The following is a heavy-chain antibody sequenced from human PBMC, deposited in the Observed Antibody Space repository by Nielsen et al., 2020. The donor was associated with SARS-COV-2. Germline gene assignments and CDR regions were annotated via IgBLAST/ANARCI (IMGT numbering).Heavy chain of an antibody. V-gene: IGHV4-34*01. CDR3: AREKRRGYYGSGRRYYFDY. J-gene: IGHJ4*02. Sequence: SETLSLTCAVYGGSFSGYYWSWIRQPPGKGLEWIGEINHSGSTNYNSSLKSRVTISVDTSKNQFSLKLSSVTAADTAVYYCAREKRRGYYGSGRRYYFDYWGQGTLVTVSS. D-gene: IGHD3-10*01. CDR1: GGSFSGYY. CDR2: INHSGST.